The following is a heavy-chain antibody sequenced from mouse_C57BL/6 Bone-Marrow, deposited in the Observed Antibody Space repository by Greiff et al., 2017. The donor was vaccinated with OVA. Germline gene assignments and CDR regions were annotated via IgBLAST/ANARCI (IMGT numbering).Heavy chain of an antibody. Sequence: QVQLKESGAELVKPGASVKLSCKASGYTFTSYWMHWVKQRPGQGLEWIGMIHPNSGSTNYNEKFKSKATLTVDKSSSTAYMQLSSLTSEDSAVYYCARLGGSYYFDYWGQGTTLTVSS. CDR2: IHPNSGST. V-gene: IGHV1-64*01. J-gene: IGHJ2*01. D-gene: IGHD1-1*02. CDR3: ARLGGSYYFDY. CDR1: GYTFTSYW.